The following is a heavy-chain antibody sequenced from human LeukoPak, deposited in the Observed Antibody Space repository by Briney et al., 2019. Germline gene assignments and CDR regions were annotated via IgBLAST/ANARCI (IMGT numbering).Heavy chain of an antibody. D-gene: IGHD1-26*01. J-gene: IGHJ4*02. V-gene: IGHV1-2*04. CDR3: ARGSTVGARTYYFDY. Sequence: AAVKVSRKASGYTLTGYYMHWVRPAPGQGREGVGWINPNSGGTNYPQKFQGWVTLTRDTSISTAYMELSRLRSDDTAVYYCARGSTVGARTYYFDYWGQGTLVTVSS. CDR2: INPNSGGT. CDR1: GYTLTGYY.